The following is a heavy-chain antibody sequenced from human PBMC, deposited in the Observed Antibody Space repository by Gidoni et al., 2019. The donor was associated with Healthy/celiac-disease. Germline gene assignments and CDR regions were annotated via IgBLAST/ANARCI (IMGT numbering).Heavy chain of an antibody. D-gene: IGHD2-21*02. CDR2: MNPNSGNT. Sequence: QVQLVQSGAEVKKPGASVKVSCKASGYTFTSYAINWVRQATGQGLEWMGWMNPNSGNTGYAQKFQGRVTMTRNTSISTAYMELSSLRSEDTAVYYCARVVFAYCGGDCYSPDAFDIWGQGTMVTVSS. CDR3: ARVVFAYCGGDCYSPDAFDI. J-gene: IGHJ3*02. CDR1: GYTFTSYA. V-gene: IGHV1-8*01.